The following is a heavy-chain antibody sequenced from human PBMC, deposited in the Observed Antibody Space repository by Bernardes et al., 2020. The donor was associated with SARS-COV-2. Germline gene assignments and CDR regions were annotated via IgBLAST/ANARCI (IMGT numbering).Heavy chain of an antibody. D-gene: IGHD2-21*01. CDR1: GYSFTGYY. Sequence: ASVKVSCKASGYSFTGYYIHWLRQAPGQGLEWMGWISPKSGATNHAQKFQGRVTMTRDTSISTDYMELSRLRSDDTAVYYCARTFYYDRGGDSLFDYWGQGTPVTVSS. J-gene: IGHJ4*02. CDR3: ARTFYYDRGGDSLFDY. V-gene: IGHV1-2*02. CDR2: ISPKSGAT.